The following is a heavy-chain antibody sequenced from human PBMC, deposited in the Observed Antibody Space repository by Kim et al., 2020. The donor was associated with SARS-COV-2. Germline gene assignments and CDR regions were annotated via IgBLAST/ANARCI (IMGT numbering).Heavy chain of an antibody. V-gene: IGHV4-39*07. CDR2: IYSSGTT. CDR1: GDSVNSNKYY. Sequence: SETLSLTCTVSGDSVNSNKYYWGWIRQSPGKGLEWIGSIYSSGTTYYYPSLKSRITVSLHMAQNQFSLKLNSVTAADTALYFCARDPLGPTLFDYWGQGILVTVSS. J-gene: IGHJ4*02. D-gene: IGHD1-26*01. CDR3: ARDPLGPTLFDY.